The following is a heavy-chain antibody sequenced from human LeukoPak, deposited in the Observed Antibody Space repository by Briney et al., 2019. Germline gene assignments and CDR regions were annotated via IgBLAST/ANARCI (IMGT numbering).Heavy chain of an antibody. V-gene: IGHV4-59*08. J-gene: IGHJ5*02. CDR3: ARHDYDYGETSPNWFDP. D-gene: IGHD4-17*01. CDR1: GGSISSYY. Sequence: SETLSLTCTVSGGSISSYYWRWIRQPPGKGLEWIGYIYYSGSTNYNPSLKSRVTISVDTSKNQFSLKLSSVTAADTAVYYCARHDYDYGETSPNWFDPWGQGTLVTVSS. CDR2: IYYSGST.